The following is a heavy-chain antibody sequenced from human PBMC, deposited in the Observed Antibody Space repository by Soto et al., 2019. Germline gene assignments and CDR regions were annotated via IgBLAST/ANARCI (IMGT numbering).Heavy chain of an antibody. CDR1: GGSFSGYY. CDR2: INRSGST. J-gene: IGHJ4*02. D-gene: IGHD1-26*01. Sequence: SETLSLTCAVYGGSFSGYYWSWIRQPPGKGLEWIGEINRSGSTNYNPSLKSRVTISVDTSKNQFSLKLSSVTAADTAVYYCSWSHSINYYFDSWGQGTLVTVSS. V-gene: IGHV4-34*01. CDR3: SWSHSINYYFDS.